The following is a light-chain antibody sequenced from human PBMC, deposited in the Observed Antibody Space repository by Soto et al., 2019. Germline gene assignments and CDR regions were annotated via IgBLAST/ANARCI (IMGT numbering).Light chain of an antibody. CDR2: EVS. CDR1: SSDVGGYNY. J-gene: IGLJ2*01. Sequence: QSVLTQPPSASGSPGQSVAISCTGTSSDVGGYNYVSWYQQRPGKAPKLMIYEVSKRPSGVPDRFSGSKSDNTASLTVSGLQAEDEADYYCSSYAGSNIPVVFCGGTKLTVL. V-gene: IGLV2-8*01. CDR3: SSYAGSNIPVV.